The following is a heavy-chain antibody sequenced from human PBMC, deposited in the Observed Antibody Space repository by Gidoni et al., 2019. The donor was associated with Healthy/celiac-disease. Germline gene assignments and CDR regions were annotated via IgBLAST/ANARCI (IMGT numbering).Heavy chain of an antibody. D-gene: IGHD5-12*01. CDR1: GLHLGRCW. V-gene: IGHV3-15*01. CDR2: IKRNTDGGTT. CDR3: TTAPVGYSGYDFLANFDY. J-gene: IGHJ4*02. Sequence: EVQLVAAGGGLVKPGGSVRLSCGASGLHLGRCWMRWVLQAPGKGMGWVCRIKRNTDGGTTDYAAPVTGRFTISRYASKTTLYLQMNSLKTEDTAVYYCTTAPVGYSGYDFLANFDYWGQGTLVTVSS.